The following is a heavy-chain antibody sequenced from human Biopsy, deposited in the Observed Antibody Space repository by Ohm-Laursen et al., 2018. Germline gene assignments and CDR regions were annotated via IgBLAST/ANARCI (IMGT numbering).Heavy chain of an antibody. CDR2: IDYRGST. V-gene: IGHV4-59*01. J-gene: IGHJ3*02. Sequence: TLSLTWSVSGGSFSTYYWTWIPQPPGKGLEWIACIDYRGSTNYNPSLKSRVSISIDTSKNQLSLRLNSVTAADTAVYYCARVSRSIYDSTFDSFNIWGPGTMVTVSS. CDR3: ARVSRSIYDSTFDSFNI. CDR1: GGSFSTYY. D-gene: IGHD3-22*01.